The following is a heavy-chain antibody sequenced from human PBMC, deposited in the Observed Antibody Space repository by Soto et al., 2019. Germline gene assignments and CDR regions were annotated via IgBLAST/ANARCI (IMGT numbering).Heavy chain of an antibody. J-gene: IGHJ4*02. D-gene: IGHD6-13*01. CDR3: ARDLGYSSHFDY. V-gene: IGHV4-30-4*01. CDR2: IYYSGST. Sequence: SETLSLTCTVSGGPISSGDYYWSWIRQPPGKGLEWIGYIYYSGSTYYNPSLKSRVTISVDTSKNQFSLKLSSVTTADTAVYYCARDLGYSSHFDYWGQGTLVTVSS. CDR1: GGPISSGDYY.